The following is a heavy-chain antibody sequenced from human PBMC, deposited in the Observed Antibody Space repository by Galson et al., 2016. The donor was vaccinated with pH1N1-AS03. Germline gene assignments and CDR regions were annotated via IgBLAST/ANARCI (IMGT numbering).Heavy chain of an antibody. V-gene: IGHV1-2*02. CDR1: GYAFTDYY. J-gene: IGHJ3*01. CDR2: INTDSGGT. Sequence: SCKASGYAFTDYYMHLLRQAPGQGLEWMAWINTDSGGTDYAQKFQGRVTMTRDASISTTYMKMSSLRSDATAVYYCVRGSPHSSSTNYAFEFWGRGTMVTVSS. D-gene: IGHD6-13*01. CDR3: VRGSPHSSSTNYAFEF.